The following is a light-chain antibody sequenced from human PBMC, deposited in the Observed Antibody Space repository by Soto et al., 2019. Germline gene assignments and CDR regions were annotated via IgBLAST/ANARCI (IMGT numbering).Light chain of an antibody. CDR3: QQYNNGRT. CDR2: GAS. J-gene: IGKJ3*01. CDR1: QSVSSN. Sequence: EIVLTQSPATLSLSPGERATLSCRASQSVSSNLAWYQQKPGQAPRLLIYGASTRATGIPARFSGSGSGTEFTLTISSLQSEDFAVYYCQQYNNGRTFGPGTKVDIK. V-gene: IGKV3-15*01.